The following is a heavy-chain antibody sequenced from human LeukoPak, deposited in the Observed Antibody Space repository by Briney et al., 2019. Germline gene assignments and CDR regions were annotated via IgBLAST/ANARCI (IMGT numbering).Heavy chain of an antibody. CDR1: GGSISSGGYY. V-gene: IGHV3-23*01. Sequence: LSLTCTVSGGSISSGGYYWGWVRQAPGKGLEWVSGISGSGDNTYYADSVKGRFTISRDNSKNTLYVQVNSLGTEDTAAYYCAKGSYYDSSGSFYFDYWGQGTLVTVSS. CDR2: ISGSGDNT. D-gene: IGHD3-22*01. CDR3: AKGSYYDSSGSFYFDY. J-gene: IGHJ4*02.